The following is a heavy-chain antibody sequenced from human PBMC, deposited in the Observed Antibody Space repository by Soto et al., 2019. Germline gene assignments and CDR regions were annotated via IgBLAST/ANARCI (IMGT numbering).Heavy chain of an antibody. D-gene: IGHD3-22*01. V-gene: IGHV1-3*05. CDR1: GYNLAIYA. CDR3: ALCWGSDFYDSRAYPGYFYGMDV. Sequence: VQLVQSEAEEKKPGASVKVSCKASGYNLAIYAIPCVRQAHGQRLWWMGWINPANGNTKYSQQLQGRVTITRDTSASPSYMELSRLTSEDTAVYYCALCWGSDFYDSRAYPGYFYGMDVWGQGATVTVSS. J-gene: IGHJ6*02. CDR2: INPANGNT.